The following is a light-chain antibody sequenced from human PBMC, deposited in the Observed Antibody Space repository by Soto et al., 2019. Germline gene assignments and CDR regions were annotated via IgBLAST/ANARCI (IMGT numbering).Light chain of an antibody. CDR1: SGHSSFA. Sequence: QLVLAQSPSASASLGASVNLTCTLSSGHSSFAIAWHQQQPAKGPRYLMNVNSDGSHNKGDGIPDRFSGSSSGAERYLTISSLQSEDEADYYCQTWGAGIQVFGGGTQLTVL. CDR2: VNSDGSH. CDR3: QTWGAGIQV. V-gene: IGLV4-69*01. J-gene: IGLJ3*02.